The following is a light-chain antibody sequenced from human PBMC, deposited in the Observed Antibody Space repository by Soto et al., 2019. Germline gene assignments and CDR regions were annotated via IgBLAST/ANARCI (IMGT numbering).Light chain of an antibody. CDR2: ANS. CDR1: SSNVGAGYD. Sequence: VLTQRPSGSGAQGQRVIISCSRSSSNVGAGYDVQWYRQFPGTAPKLLIYANSVRPSGVPDRFSGSKSGTSASLAITGLQAEDEADYYCQSYDSSLIVSKVFGTGTKVTVL. V-gene: IGLV1-40*01. J-gene: IGLJ1*01. CDR3: QSYDSSLIVSKV.